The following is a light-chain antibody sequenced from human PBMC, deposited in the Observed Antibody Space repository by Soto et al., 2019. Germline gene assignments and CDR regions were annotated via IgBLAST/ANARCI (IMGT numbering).Light chain of an antibody. Sequence: DIQMTQSPSSLSASVGDRVTITCRASQGIRSYLAWYQQKSGKAPKLLIYAASTLQSGVPSRFSGSGSGTDFTLTISSLQPEDVATYYCQEYNSAPDTFGGGTMVEIK. CDR3: QEYNSAPDT. J-gene: IGKJ4*01. CDR2: AAS. CDR1: QGIRSY. V-gene: IGKV1-27*01.